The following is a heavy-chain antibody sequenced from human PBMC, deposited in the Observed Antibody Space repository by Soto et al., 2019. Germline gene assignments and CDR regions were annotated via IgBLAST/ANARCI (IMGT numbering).Heavy chain of an antibody. CDR3: TWTKYNRAWYDFYIDA. V-gene: IGHV1-2*02. D-gene: IGHD6-19*01. CDR1: ENTYGDFF. CDR2: INPMTGTT. Sequence: AAVKVSCMALENTYGDFFIHWVRQAPGQGVEWVGWINPMTGTTNYNQKFQGRVTLTRDTSIDTAEIAVSSLCNEDTDMFFWTWTKYNRAWYDFYIDAWGQGTTVTVSS. J-gene: IGHJ6*03.